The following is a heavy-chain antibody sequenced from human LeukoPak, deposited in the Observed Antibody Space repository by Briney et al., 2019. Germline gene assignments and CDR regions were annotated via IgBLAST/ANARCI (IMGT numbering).Heavy chain of an antibody. CDR3: ARDRGIVVVVAAIRLDY. V-gene: IGHV1-18*01. CDR2: ISAYNGNT. D-gene: IGHD2-15*01. CDR1: GYTFTSYG. J-gene: IGHJ4*02. Sequence: ASVKVSCKASGYTFTSYGISWVRQAPGQGLEWMGWISAYNGNTNYAQKLQGRVTMTTDTSTSTAYMELRSLRSDDTAVYYCARDRGIVVVVAAIRLDYWGQGTLVTVSS.